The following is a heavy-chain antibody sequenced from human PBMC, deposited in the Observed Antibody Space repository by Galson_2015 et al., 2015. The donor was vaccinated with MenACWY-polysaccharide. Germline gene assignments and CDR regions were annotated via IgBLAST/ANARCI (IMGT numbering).Heavy chain of an antibody. D-gene: IGHD5-24*01. J-gene: IGHJ6*02. CDR3: AKSRSGYNLDWSSGMDV. CDR2: ISGSSEST. CDR1: GFTFSSFA. Sequence: SLRLSCAASGFTFSSFAMSWVCQAPGKGLEWVSGISGSSESTYYADSAKGRFTISRDNSKNTLYLQMNSLRAEDTAVYFCAKSRSGYNLDWSSGMDVWGRGTTVTVSS. V-gene: IGHV3-23*01.